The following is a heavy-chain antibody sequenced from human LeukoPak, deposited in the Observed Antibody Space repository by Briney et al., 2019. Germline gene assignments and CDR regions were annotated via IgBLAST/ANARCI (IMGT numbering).Heavy chain of an antibody. V-gene: IGHV3-74*03. CDR3: VRDGGGDVHDWYFVL. Sequence: GGSLRLSCAASGFTLSNYWMMHWVRQAPGKGLVWVSRIMKDGLYRTYADSVKGRFTVSRDDAQNTLYLQMNSLRAEDTGVYYCVRDGGGDVHDWYFVLWGPGTLVTVSS. D-gene: IGHD2-21*02. CDR1: GFTLSNYW. J-gene: IGHJ2*01. CDR2: IMKDGLYR.